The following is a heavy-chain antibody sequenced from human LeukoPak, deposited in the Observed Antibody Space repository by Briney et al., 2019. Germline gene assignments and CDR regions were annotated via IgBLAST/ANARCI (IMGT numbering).Heavy chain of an antibody. D-gene: IGHD6-19*01. CDR2: FDPEDGET. J-gene: IGHJ4*02. CDR1: GYTLTELS. V-gene: IGHV1-24*01. Sequence: ASVKVSCKVSGYTLTELSMHWVRQAPGKGLEWMGGFDPEDGETIYAQKFQGRVTMTEDKSTSTAYMELSSLRSEDTAVYYCARVRAVAGPFDYWGQGTLVTVSS. CDR3: ARVRAVAGPFDY.